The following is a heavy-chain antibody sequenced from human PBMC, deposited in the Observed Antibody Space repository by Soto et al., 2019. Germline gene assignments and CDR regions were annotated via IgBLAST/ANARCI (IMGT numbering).Heavy chain of an antibody. D-gene: IGHD6-19*01. V-gene: IGHV3-48*01. CDR1: GFVFSTYS. CDR2: ISSTSGTI. J-gene: IGHJ6*02. CDR3: ANQKIRFSVAGTLYGLGV. Sequence: EGQLVESGGNLVRPGGSLRLSCEASGFVFSTYSMNWVRQAPGKGLEWISYISSTSGTIYYADSVKGRFTIFRDNAKNSLFLQMNGLRGDDTAVYYCANQKIRFSVAGTLYGLGVWGQGTTVTVSS.